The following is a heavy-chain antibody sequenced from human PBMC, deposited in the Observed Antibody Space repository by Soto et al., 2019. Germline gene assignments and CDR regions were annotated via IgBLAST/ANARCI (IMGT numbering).Heavy chain of an antibody. Sequence: GGSLRLSCAASVFTFSSYAMSWVRQAPGKGLEWVSAISGSGGSTYYADSVKGRFTISRDNSKNTLYLQMNSLRAEDTAVYYCAKDDYYDSSGPDYWGQGTLVTVSS. CDR3: AKDDYYDSSGPDY. J-gene: IGHJ4*02. V-gene: IGHV3-23*01. CDR2: ISGSGGST. CDR1: VFTFSSYA. D-gene: IGHD3-22*01.